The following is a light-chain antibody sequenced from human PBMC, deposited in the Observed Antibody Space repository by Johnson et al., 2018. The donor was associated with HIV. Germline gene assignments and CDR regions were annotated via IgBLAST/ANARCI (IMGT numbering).Light chain of an antibody. J-gene: IGLJ1*01. Sequence: QSVLTQPPSVSAAPGQKVTISCSGSSSNIGNNYVSWYQQLPGTAPKLLIYDNNKRPSGIPDRFSGSKSGTSATLGIPGLQPGDEADYYCGTWDSSLSRGGFGTGTKVTVL. CDR3: GTWDSSLSRGG. CDR1: SSNIGNNY. CDR2: DNN. V-gene: IGLV1-51*01.